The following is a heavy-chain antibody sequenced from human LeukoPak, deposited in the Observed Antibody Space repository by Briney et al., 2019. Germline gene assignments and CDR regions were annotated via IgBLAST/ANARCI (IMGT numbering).Heavy chain of an antibody. J-gene: IGHJ4*02. Sequence: ASVKVSCKVSGYTLTELSMHWVRQAPGKGLEWMGGFDPEDGETIYAQKFQGRVTMTEDTSTDTAYMELSSLRSEDTAVYYCATIPFEYSSSSISVADYWGQGTLVTVSS. V-gene: IGHV1-24*01. CDR3: ATIPFEYSSSSISVADY. CDR1: GYTLTELS. D-gene: IGHD6-6*01. CDR2: FDPEDGET.